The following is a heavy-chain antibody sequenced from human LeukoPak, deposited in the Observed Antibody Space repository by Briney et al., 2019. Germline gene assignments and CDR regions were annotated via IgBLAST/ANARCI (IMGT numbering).Heavy chain of an antibody. CDR3: ARSLGTDGGNPHWYFDL. CDR2: ISGSDGST. V-gene: IGHV3-23*01. D-gene: IGHD4-23*01. Sequence: PGGSLRLSCAASGFTFSSYAMSWVRQAPGKGLEWVSAISGSDGSTYYAGSVKGRFTISRDNSKNTLFLQMNSLRAEDTAVYYCARSLGTDGGNPHWYFDLWGRGTLVTVSS. J-gene: IGHJ2*01. CDR1: GFTFSSYA.